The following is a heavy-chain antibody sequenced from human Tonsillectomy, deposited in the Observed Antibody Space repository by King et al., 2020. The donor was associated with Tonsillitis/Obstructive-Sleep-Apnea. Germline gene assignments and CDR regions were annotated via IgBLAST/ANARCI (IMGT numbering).Heavy chain of an antibody. CDR2: ISYDGSNK. CDR1: GFTFSRYV. V-gene: IGHV3-30*18. CDR3: AKEIGWFAELSSNALDY. D-gene: IGHD3-10*01. Sequence: QLVQSGGGVVQPGRSLRLSCADSGFTFSRYVMHWVRQAPGKGLEWVAVISYDGSNKYYADSVKGRFTISRDNSKNTLYLQMNSLRAEDTAVYYCAKEIGWFAELSSNALDYWGQGTLVTVSS. J-gene: IGHJ4*02.